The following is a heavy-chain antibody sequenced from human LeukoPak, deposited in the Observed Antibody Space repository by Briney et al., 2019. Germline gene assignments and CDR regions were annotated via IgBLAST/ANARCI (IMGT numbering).Heavy chain of an antibody. CDR2: INHSGST. D-gene: IGHD6-13*01. J-gene: IGHJ5*02. CDR3: ARGRLAAAGTGIRFDP. V-gene: IGHV4-34*01. CDR1: GGPFSGYY. Sequence: SETLSLTCAVYGGPFSGYYWSWIRQPPGKGLEWIGEINHSGSTNYNPSLKSRVTISVDTSKNQFSLKLSSVTAADTAVYYCARGRLAAAGTGIRFDPWGQGTLVTVSS.